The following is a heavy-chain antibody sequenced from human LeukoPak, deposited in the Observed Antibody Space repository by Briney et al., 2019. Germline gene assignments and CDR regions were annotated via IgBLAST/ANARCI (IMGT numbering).Heavy chain of an antibody. CDR3: AKSQNSGYSPFDY. CDR1: GFTFSDHY. CDR2: ISGSGGST. J-gene: IGHJ4*02. Sequence: HPGGSLRLSCAASGFTFSDHYMSWIRQAPGKGLEWVSGISGSGGSTYYADSVKGQFTISRDNSKNTLYLQMNSLRAEDTAVYYCAKSQNSGYSPFDYWGQGTLVTVSS. V-gene: IGHV3-23*01. D-gene: IGHD5-12*01.